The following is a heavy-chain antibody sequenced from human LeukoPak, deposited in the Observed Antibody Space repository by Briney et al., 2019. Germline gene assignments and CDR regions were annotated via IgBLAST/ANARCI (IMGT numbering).Heavy chain of an antibody. CDR2: INPDGSST. CDR1: GFTFGVHW. Sequence: PGGSLRLSCSASGFTFGVHWMHWVRQAPGKGLVWVSRINPDGSSTIYADSVKGRFTISRDNAKNTLYLQMNSLRAEDSAVYYGVRIHCSGGSCLDYWGQGTLVTVSS. D-gene: IGHD2-15*01. J-gene: IGHJ4*02. CDR3: VRIHCSGGSCLDY. V-gene: IGHV3-74*01.